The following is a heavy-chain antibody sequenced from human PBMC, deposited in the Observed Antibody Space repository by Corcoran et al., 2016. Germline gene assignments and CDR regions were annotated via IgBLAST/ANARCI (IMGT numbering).Heavy chain of an antibody. D-gene: IGHD6-19*01. V-gene: IGHV4-34*01. CDR1: GGSFSGYY. Sequence: QVQLQQWGAGLLKPSETLSLTCAVYGGSFSGYYWSWIRQPPGKGLEWIGEINHSGSTNYNPSLKSRVTISVDTSKNQFSLKLSSVTAADTAVYYCARGDQWLGLFDPWGQGTLVTVSS. CDR2: INHSGST. J-gene: IGHJ5*02. CDR3: ARGDQWLGLFDP.